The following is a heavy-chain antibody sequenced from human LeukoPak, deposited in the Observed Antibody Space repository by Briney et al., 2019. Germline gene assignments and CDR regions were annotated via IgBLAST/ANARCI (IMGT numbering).Heavy chain of an antibody. Sequence: GGSLRLSCAASGLPFSSYAMHWVRQAPGKGLEWVALISYDGSNEHYAGSVKGRFTISRDNSKNTLYLQVNSLRAEDTAVYYCAKSKFSCIGNNCYSPDYWGQGTLVTVSS. D-gene: IGHD2-15*01. CDR1: GLPFSSYA. CDR3: AKSKFSCIGNNCYSPDY. V-gene: IGHV3-30*18. CDR2: ISYDGSNE. J-gene: IGHJ4*02.